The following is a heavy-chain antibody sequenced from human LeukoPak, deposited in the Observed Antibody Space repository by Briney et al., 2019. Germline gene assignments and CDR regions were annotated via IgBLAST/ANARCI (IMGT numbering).Heavy chain of an antibody. J-gene: IGHJ4*02. CDR3: AREAVAGTTNFDY. CDR2: INPNGGGT. Sequence: ASLKVSCKASVYTFTGYYMHWVRQAPGQGLEWMGWINPNGGGTNYAQKLQGRVTMTRDTSISTAYMELSRLRSDDTAVYYCAREAVAGTTNFDYWGQGTLVTVSS. V-gene: IGHV1-2*02. D-gene: IGHD6-19*01. CDR1: VYTFTGYY.